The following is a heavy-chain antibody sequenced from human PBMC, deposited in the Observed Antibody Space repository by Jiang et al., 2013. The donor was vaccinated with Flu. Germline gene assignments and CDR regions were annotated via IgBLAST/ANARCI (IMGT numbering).Heavy chain of an antibody. CDR3: ARHVAGHYDFWSGPLLSGGHFDY. CDR1: GGSISSSSYY. Sequence: LLKPSETLSLTCTVSGGSISSSSYYWGWIRQPPGKGLEWIGSIYYSGSTYYNPSLKSRVTISVDTSKNQFSLKLSSVTAADTAVYYCARHVAGHYDFWSGPLLSGGHFDYWAREPWSPSPQ. CDR2: IYYSGST. J-gene: IGHJ4*02. V-gene: IGHV4-39*01. D-gene: IGHD3-3*01.